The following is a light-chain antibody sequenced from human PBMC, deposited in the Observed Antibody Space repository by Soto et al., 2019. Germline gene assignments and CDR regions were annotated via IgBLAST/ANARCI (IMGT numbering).Light chain of an antibody. Sequence: QSVLTQPPSVSGAPGQRVTISCTGSSSNIGAGYDVHWYQQVPGTAPNLLIDGNTNRPSGVPDRFSGSKSGTSASLAITGXXXXXXXXXYXQSYDSSLREYVFGTGTKVTVL. CDR1: SSNIGAGYD. J-gene: IGLJ1*01. CDR3: QSYDSSLREYV. V-gene: IGLV1-40*01. CDR2: GNT.